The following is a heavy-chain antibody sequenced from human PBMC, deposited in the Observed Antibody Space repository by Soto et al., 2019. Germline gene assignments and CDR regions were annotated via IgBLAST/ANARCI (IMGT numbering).Heavy chain of an antibody. CDR2: INAGNGNT. V-gene: IGHV1-3*01. J-gene: IGHJ4*02. Sequence: QVQLVQSGAEVKKPGASVKVSCKASGYTFTSYAMHWVRQAPGQRLEWMGWINAGNGNTKYSQKFQGRVTITRDTSASTAYMELSSLESEDTAVYYCARVSHYYGSGGCAYWGQGTLVTVSS. CDR3: ARVSHYYGSGGCAY. D-gene: IGHD3-10*01. CDR1: GYTFTSYA.